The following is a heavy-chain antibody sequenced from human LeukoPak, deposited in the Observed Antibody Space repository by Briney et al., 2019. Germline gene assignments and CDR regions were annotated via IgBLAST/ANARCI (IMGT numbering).Heavy chain of an antibody. V-gene: IGHV3-74*01. CDR3: ARGYSGYFYY. J-gene: IGHJ4*02. CDR2: IYCDGSSK. D-gene: IGHD5-12*01. CDR1: GFTFSSYW. Sequence: PGGSLRLSCAASGFTFSSYWMNWVRQAPGKGLVWVSRIYCDGSSKNYADSVKGRFTISRDNAKNTLYLQMNSLRAEDTAVYYCARGYSGYFYYWGQGTLVTVSS.